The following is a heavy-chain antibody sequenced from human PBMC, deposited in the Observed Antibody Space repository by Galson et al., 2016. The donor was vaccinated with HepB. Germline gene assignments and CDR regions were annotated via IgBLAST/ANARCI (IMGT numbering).Heavy chain of an antibody. Sequence: SLRLSCAASGFTLSDYWMAWVRQAPGKGLEWVAELKRDGSQKQYVDTVKGRFTISRDNAEASVYLQMNSLRAEDTAIYYCARDTHDYRRSNNYWGAFDIWGQGTMVTVSS. J-gene: IGHJ3*02. CDR2: LKRDGSQK. CDR3: ARDTHDYRRSNNYWGAFDI. V-gene: IGHV3-7*03. D-gene: IGHD5-12*01. CDR1: GFTLSDYW.